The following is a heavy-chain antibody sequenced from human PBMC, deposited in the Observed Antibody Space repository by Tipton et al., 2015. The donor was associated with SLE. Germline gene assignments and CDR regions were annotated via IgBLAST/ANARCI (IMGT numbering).Heavy chain of an antibody. D-gene: IGHD1-7*01. J-gene: IGHJ4*02. CDR2: ISYSGNT. CDR3: ARMPPGGWNYYFDY. Sequence: TLSLTCTVSGGSIGCHYWTSIRQPPGKGLEWIGWISYSGNTNFNPSLKSRVTISIDRSGSQFSLSLTSVTAADTAVYYCARMPPGGWNYYFDYWGQGTPVTVSS. CDR1: GGSIGCHY. V-gene: IGHV4-59*11.